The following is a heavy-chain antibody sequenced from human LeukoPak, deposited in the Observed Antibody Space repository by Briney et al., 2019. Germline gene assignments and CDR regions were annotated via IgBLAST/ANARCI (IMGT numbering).Heavy chain of an antibody. J-gene: IGHJ4*02. Sequence: GGSLRLSCAASGFTFSSYGMNWVRQAPGKGLEWVSAISGTGGSTYYADSVKGRFTISRDSSKNTLYLQMNSLRAEDTAVYYCARWWAAGTYFDYWGQGTLVTVSS. D-gene: IGHD6-13*01. CDR2: ISGTGGST. CDR1: GFTFSSYG. CDR3: ARWWAAGTYFDY. V-gene: IGHV3-23*01.